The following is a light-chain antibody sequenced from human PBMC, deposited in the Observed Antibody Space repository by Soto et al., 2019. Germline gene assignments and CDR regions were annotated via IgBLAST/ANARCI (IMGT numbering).Light chain of an antibody. Sequence: DIQMTQSPSSLSASVGVRVTITCQASQDIDKFLNWYQQKPGKAPKLLIDDTSSLQTGVPSRFSGSGSGTHFTFTISSLQPEDVATYYCQQYDDLPITFGQGTRLEIK. CDR1: QDIDKF. CDR2: DTS. CDR3: QQYDDLPIT. V-gene: IGKV1-33*01. J-gene: IGKJ5*01.